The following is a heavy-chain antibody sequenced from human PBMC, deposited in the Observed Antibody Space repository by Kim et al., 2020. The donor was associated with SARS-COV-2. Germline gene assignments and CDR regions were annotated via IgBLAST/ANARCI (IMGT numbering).Heavy chain of an antibody. CDR3: ARDSIPNYYDSSGYYKGWFDP. CDR1: GGSISSGGYY. Sequence: SETLSLTCTVSGGSISSGGYYWSWIRQHPGKGLEWIGYIYYSGSTYYNPSLKSRVTISVDTSKNQFSLKLSSVTAADTAVYYCARDSIPNYYDSSGYYKGWFDPWGQGTLVTVSS. D-gene: IGHD3-22*01. J-gene: IGHJ5*02. CDR2: IYYSGST. V-gene: IGHV4-31*03.